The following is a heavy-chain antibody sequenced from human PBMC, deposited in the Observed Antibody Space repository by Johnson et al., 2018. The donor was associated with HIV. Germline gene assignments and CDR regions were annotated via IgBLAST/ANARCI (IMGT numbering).Heavy chain of an antibody. D-gene: IGHD6-6*01. V-gene: IGHV3-30-3*01. CDR3: ARGRSSSSTAAFDI. Sequence: HVQLVESGGGVVQPGRSLRLSCAASGFTFSSYAMHWVRQAPGKGLEWVAVLSYDGSNEYYADSVKGRFTISRNNSKNTLYLQMNRLRAEETAVYSCARGRSSSSTAAFDIWGQGTMVTVSS. J-gene: IGHJ3*02. CDR1: GFTFSSYA. CDR2: LSYDGSNE.